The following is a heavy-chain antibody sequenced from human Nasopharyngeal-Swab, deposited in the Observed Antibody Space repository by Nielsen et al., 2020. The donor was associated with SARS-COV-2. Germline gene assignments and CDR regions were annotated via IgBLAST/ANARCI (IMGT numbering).Heavy chain of an antibody. CDR2: IYYSGST. Sequence: SETLSLTCTVFGGSISSYYWSWIRQPPGKGLEWIGYIYYSGSTNYNPSLKSRVTISVDTSKNQFSLKLSSVTAADTAVYYCARVNPDIAVAGPDYWGQGTLVTVSS. CDR3: ARVNPDIAVAGPDY. CDR1: GGSISSYY. D-gene: IGHD6-19*01. V-gene: IGHV4-59*12. J-gene: IGHJ4*02.